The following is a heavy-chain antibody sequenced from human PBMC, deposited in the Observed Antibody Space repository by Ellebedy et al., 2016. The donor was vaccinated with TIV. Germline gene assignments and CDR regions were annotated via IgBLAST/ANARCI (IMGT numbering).Heavy chain of an antibody. CDR3: ARAPTAIFAHFYYYYYYMDV. CDR2: IRGSGGST. D-gene: IGHD2-21*02. J-gene: IGHJ6*03. CDR1: GFTFSSYA. Sequence: GESLKISXAASGFTFSSYAMSWVRQAPGRRLEWVSAIRGSGGSTHYVDSVRGRFTISRDNSKNTLYLQMTSLRAEDTAVYYCARAPTAIFAHFYYYYYYMDVWGKGTTVTVSS. V-gene: IGHV3-23*01.